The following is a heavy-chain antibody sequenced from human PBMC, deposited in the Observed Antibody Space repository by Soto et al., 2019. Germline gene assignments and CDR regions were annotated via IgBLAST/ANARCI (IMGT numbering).Heavy chain of an antibody. Sequence: GASVKVSCKASGYSFTDYHIHWVRQAPGQGLEWLGRVNPKSGGTSTAQKFQGWVTMTTDTSISTASMELTRLTSDDTAIYYCARGDSTDCSNGVCSFFYNHDMDVWGQGTTVTVSS. CDR3: ARGDSTDCSNGVCSFFYNHDMDV. V-gene: IGHV1-2*04. D-gene: IGHD2-8*01. CDR1: GYSFTDYH. CDR2: VNPKSGGT. J-gene: IGHJ6*02.